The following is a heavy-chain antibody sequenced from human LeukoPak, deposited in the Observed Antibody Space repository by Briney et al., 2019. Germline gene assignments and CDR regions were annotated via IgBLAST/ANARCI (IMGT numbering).Heavy chain of an antibody. CDR1: GFTFSSYE. CDR3: ARETDSTLFDY. V-gene: IGHV3-48*03. Sequence: GGSLRLSCAASGFTFSSYEMNWVRQAPGKGLEWVSYISSTGSTIYYADSVKGRFTVSRDNAKNSLYLQMSSLRAEDTAVYYCARETDSTLFDYWGQGTLVTVSS. D-gene: IGHD2-2*01. J-gene: IGHJ4*02. CDR2: ISSTGSTI.